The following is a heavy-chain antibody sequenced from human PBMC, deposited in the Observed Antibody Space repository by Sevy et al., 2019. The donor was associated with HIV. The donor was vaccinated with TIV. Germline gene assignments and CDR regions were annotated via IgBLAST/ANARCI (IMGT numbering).Heavy chain of an antibody. CDR2: ISCDGRGT. Sequence: GGSLRLSCTASGFTFDEIAMHWVRQAPGKSLEWVSVISCDGRGTAYAESVKGRFTVSRDNNKNSVYLHMNSLRVDDTALYYCAEGDPFGCSGYIFDFWGQGTLVTVSS. V-gene: IGHV3-43D*04. J-gene: IGHJ4*02. CDR1: GFTFDEIA. CDR3: AEGDPFGCSGYIFDF. D-gene: IGHD6-25*01.